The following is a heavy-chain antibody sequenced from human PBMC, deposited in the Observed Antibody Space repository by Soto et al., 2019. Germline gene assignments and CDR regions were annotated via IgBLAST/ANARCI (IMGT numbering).Heavy chain of an antibody. D-gene: IGHD6-6*01. Sequence: XGSLRLSCAASGFTFSSCSISWVRQAPGKGLEWVSAISGSGGSTYYADSVKGRFTISRDNSKNTLYLQMNSLRAEDTPVYYCAKDRDIAARPGGWFDHPGQGTLVTVSS. CDR3: AKDRDIAARPGGWFDH. CDR1: GFTFSSCS. CDR2: ISGSGGST. V-gene: IGHV3-23*01. J-gene: IGHJ5*02.